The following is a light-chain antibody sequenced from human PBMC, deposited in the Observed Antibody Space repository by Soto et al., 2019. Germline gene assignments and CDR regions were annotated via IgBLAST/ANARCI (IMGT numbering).Light chain of an antibody. V-gene: IGLV2-23*02. J-gene: IGLJ1*01. CDR1: SSHVGSYDF. Sequence: QSALTQPASVSGSPGQSITISCTRSSSHVGSYDFVSWYQQHPGKAPKVLIYEVTKRPSGVSNRFSGSKSGNTASLTISGLQVDDEADYYCCADAGSSRYVFGTGTKVTVL. CDR3: CADAGSSRYV. CDR2: EVT.